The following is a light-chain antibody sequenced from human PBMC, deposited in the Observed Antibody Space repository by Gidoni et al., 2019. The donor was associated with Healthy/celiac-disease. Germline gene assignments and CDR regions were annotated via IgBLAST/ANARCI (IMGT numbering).Light chain of an antibody. V-gene: IGKV4-1*01. J-gene: IGKJ2*01. CDR3: QQYYSTPPMYT. CDR2: WES. CDR1: QSVLYSSNKTNY. Sequence: DIAMNQFTDFLAVVLGERATINCKSSQSVLYSSNKTNYLAWYQQKPRQPPKLLIYWESTRGSGVPDRFSGSGSGTDFTLTISSLQAEDVAFYYCQQYYSTPPMYTFGRGTKLEIK.